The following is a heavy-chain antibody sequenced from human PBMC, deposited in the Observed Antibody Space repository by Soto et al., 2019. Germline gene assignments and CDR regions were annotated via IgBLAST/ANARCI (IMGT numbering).Heavy chain of an antibody. Sequence: QVQLQESGPGLVKPSETLSLTCSVSGGSISSYYWGWIRQPPGKGLEWIGYISYTGSTDYSPSLKSRVTISVDTSKNQFSLKVRFVTAADTAIYFCARHYPIGNNWNYFDYWGRGTLVTVSS. V-gene: IGHV4-59*08. CDR1: GGSISSYY. J-gene: IGHJ4*02. CDR3: ARHYPIGNNWNYFDY. D-gene: IGHD1-1*01. CDR2: ISYTGST.